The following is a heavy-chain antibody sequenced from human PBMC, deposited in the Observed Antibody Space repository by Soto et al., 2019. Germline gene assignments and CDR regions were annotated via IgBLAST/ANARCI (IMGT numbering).Heavy chain of an antibody. CDR2: IYYTGST. CDR1: GGSISTYY. D-gene: IGHD3-22*01. J-gene: IGHJ6*02. CDR3: ARHPSRRYYDSSGYYYPLVYGMDV. Sequence: SEALSLTCTVSGGSISTYYWSWIRQPPGKGLEWIGYIYYTGSTNYNPSLKSRVTISVDTSKNQFSLKLSSVTAADTAVYYCARHPSRRYYDSSGYYYPLVYGMDVWGQGTTVT. V-gene: IGHV4-59*01.